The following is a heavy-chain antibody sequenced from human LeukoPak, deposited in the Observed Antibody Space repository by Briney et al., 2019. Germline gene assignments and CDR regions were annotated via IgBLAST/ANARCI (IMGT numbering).Heavy chain of an antibody. CDR3: ASYYCSSGSCYFDT. CDR1: GFTFSSYA. J-gene: IGHJ4*02. V-gene: IGHV3-23*03. CDR2: IYRGDT. Sequence: GGSLRLSCAASGFTFSSYAMSWVRQAPGKGLEWVSVIYRGDTYYADSVKGRFTISRDDSKNTVLLQMNRLRADDTAVYFCASYYCSSGSCYFDTWGQGTLVADSS. D-gene: IGHD2-15*01.